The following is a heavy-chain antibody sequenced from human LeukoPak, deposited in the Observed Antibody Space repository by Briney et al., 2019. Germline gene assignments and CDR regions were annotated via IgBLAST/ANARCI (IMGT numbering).Heavy chain of an antibody. D-gene: IGHD6-6*01. J-gene: IGHJ6*03. CDR3: AKGYSSSPPRKSYMDV. CDR1: GFTFSSYA. V-gene: IGHV3-23*01. CDR2: ISGSGGST. Sequence: GGSLRLSCAASGFTFSSYAMSWVRQAPGKGLEWVSAISGSGGSTYYADSVKGRFTISRDNSKNTLYLQMNSLRAEDTAVYYCAKGYSSSPPRKSYMDVWGKGTTVTVSS.